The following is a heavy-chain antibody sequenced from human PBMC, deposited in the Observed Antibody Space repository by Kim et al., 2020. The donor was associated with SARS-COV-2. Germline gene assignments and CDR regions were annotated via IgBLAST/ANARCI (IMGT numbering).Heavy chain of an antibody. J-gene: IGHJ4*02. Sequence: STFNADSGRGRFTISRDNYKNQLFLQLNSLSAEDKALYYCARESSRRADYWGQGTLVTVSS. CDR3: ARESSRRADY. V-gene: IGHV3-23*01. D-gene: IGHD2-2*01. CDR2: ST.